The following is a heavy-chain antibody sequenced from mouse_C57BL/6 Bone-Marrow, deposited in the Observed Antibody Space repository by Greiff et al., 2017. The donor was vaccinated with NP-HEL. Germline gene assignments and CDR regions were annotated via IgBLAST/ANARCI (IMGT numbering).Heavy chain of an antibody. V-gene: IGHV3-6*01. CDR1: GYSITSGYY. CDR3: ASYYSNYGYFDY. J-gene: IGHJ2*01. D-gene: IGHD2-5*01. CDR2: ISYAGFT. Sequence: DVKLQESGPGLVKPSQSLSLTCSVTGYSITSGYYWNWIRQFPGNKLEWMGYISYAGFTHYPPSLKTRISITRDTSKNQFFLKLNSVTTEDTATYYCASYYSNYGYFDYWGQGTTLTVSS.